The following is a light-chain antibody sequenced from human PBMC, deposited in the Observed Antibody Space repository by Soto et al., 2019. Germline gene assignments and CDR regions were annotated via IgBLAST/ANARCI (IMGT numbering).Light chain of an antibody. CDR3: QQYNTYAT. Sequence: DIEMSQSPSRLSASVGGSVTITCRASQNIRNLLAWYQQKPGKAPKPLIYDASTLKTGVPSRFSGSGSGSEFNFTITGLQPDDFATYFCQQYNTYATFGQGTRLEIK. CDR2: DAS. J-gene: IGKJ5*01. V-gene: IGKV1-5*01. CDR1: QNIRNL.